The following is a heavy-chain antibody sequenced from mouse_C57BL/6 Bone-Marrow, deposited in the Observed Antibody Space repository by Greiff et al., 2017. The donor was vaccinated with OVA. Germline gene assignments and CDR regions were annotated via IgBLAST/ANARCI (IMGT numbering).Heavy chain of an antibody. CDR2: ISSGSSTT. CDR3: ANLYDGYYVYAMDY. Sequence: EVQVVESGGGLVKPGGSLKLSCAASGFTFSDYGMHWVRQAPEKGLEWVAYISSGSSTTYYADTVKGRFTISRDNAKNTQFLQMTSLRSEDTAMYYGANLYDGYYVYAMDYWGQGTSVTVSS. J-gene: IGHJ4*01. V-gene: IGHV5-17*01. CDR1: GFTFSDYG. D-gene: IGHD2-3*01.